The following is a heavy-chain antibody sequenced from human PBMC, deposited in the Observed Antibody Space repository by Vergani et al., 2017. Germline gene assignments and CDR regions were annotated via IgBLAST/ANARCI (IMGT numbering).Heavy chain of an antibody. V-gene: IGHV3-23*01. D-gene: IGHD2-15*01. J-gene: IGHJ6*02. CDR3: ARDTARGYLYYYYGMDV. CDR1: GFTFSSYA. Sequence: EVQLLESGGGLVQPGGSLRLSCAASGFTFSSYAMSWVRQAPGKGLEWVSAISGSGGSTYYADSVKGRFTISRDNSKNTLHLQMNSLRAEDTAVYYCARDTARGYLYYYYGMDVWGQGTTVTVSS. CDR2: ISGSGGST.